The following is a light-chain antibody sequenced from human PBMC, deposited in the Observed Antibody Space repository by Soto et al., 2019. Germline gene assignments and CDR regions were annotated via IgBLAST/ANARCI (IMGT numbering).Light chain of an antibody. Sequence: EIVLTQSPATLSLSPGDRATVSCRASQSVDWYVAWYQHKPGKAPRLLIYDASTRATGIPDRFSGSGSGTDFTLTISSLEPEDFAVYYCQHYNSYSEAFGQGTKVELK. J-gene: IGKJ1*01. V-gene: IGKV3-11*01. CDR1: QSVDWY. CDR2: DAS. CDR3: QHYNSYSEA.